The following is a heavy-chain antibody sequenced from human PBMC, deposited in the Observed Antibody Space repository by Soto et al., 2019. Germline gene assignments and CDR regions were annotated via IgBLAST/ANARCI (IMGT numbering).Heavy chain of an antibody. CDR1: EFTFSNYA. D-gene: IGHD2-15*01. CDR2: ISDNGGTT. V-gene: IGHV3-23*01. CDR3: ARQGLRFWHCSGGSCYPDAFDI. Sequence: GGSLRLSCAASEFTFSNYAMSWVRQAPGKGLEWVSSISDNGGTTYYADSVKGRFTISRDNSKNTLYLQMNSLRAEDTAVYYCARQGLRFWHCSGGSCYPDAFDIWGQGTMVTVSS. J-gene: IGHJ3*02.